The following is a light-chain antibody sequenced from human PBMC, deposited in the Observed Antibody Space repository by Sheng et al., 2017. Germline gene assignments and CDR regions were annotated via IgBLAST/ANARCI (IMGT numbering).Light chain of an antibody. Sequence: IQLTQSPPSLSASVGDRVTLTCRASQGPRRALAWYQQKPGKAPKLLLYGASKLESGVPSRFSGSGSGTDYTLTISSLQPEDFATYYCQQYFSTPYTFGQGTKLEIK. CDR3: QQYFSTPYT. CDR1: QGPRRA. J-gene: IGKJ2*01. CDR2: GAS. V-gene: IGKV1-NL1*01.